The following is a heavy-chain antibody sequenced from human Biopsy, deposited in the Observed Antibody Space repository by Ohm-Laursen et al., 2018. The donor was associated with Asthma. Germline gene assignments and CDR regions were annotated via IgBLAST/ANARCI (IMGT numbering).Heavy chain of an antibody. J-gene: IGHJ4*02. CDR3: GIVVAANPFQGDC. V-gene: IGHV3-30*03. Sequence: SSLRLSCAASGFALRSYAMNWVRQAPGKGLEWVAVISYDGSITHYADSVKGRFTISRDNSKNTVYLDISSLRIEDTAVFYCGIVVAANPFQGDCWGQGTLVTVSS. D-gene: IGHD2-15*01. CDR2: ISYDGSIT. CDR1: GFALRSYA.